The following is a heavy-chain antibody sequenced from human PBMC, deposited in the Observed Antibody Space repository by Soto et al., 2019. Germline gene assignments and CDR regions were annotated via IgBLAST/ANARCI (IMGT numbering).Heavy chain of an antibody. J-gene: IGHJ6*03. Sequence: QVPLVQSGAEVKKPGASVKVSCKASGYTFTSYGISWVRQAPGQGLEWMGWISAYNGNTNYAQKLQGRVTMTTDTSASTAYMELRSLRSDDTAVYYCAAPREGEGHGYMDVWGKGTTVTVSS. CDR3: AAPREGEGHGYMDV. V-gene: IGHV1-18*01. D-gene: IGHD1-26*01. CDR2: ISAYNGNT. CDR1: GYTFTSYG.